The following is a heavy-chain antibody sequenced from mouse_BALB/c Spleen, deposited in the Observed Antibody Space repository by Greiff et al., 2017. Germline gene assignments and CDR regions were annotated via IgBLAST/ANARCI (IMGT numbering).Heavy chain of an antibody. Sequence: DVQLVESGGGLVKPGGSLKLSCAASGFAFSSYDMSWVRQTPEKRLEWVAYISSGGGSTYYPDTVKGRFTISRDNAKNTLYLQMSSLKSEDTAMYYCARGPGSRPFAYWGQGTLVTVSA. J-gene: IGHJ3*01. D-gene: IGHD1-1*01. CDR1: GFAFSSYD. CDR2: ISSGGGST. V-gene: IGHV5-12-1*01. CDR3: ARGPGSRPFAY.